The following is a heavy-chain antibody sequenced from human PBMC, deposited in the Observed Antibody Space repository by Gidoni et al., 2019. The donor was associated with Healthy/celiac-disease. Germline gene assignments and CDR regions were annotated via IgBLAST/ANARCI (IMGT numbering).Heavy chain of an antibody. CDR2: IKSKTDGGTT. CDR3: TTVGYCSGGSCYLGPFDY. D-gene: IGHD2-15*01. Sequence: EVQLVESGGGLVKPGGSLRLSCAAAGFTFSNAWMSWVRQAPGKGLEWVGRIKSKTDGGTTDYAAPVKGRFTISRDASKNTLYLQMNSLKTEDTAVYYCTTVGYCSGGSCYLGPFDYWGQGTLVTVSS. CDR1: GFTFSNAW. J-gene: IGHJ4*02. V-gene: IGHV3-15*01.